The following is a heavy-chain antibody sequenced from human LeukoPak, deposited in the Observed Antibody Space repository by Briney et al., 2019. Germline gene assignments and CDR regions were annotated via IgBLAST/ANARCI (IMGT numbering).Heavy chain of an antibody. CDR3: ARLAGFSSGPFDY. CDR2: LYYTGST. CDR1: GCSVSSTTYY. J-gene: IGHJ4*02. V-gene: IGHV4-39*01. Sequence: PSETLSLTCTVSGCSVSSTTYYWSWIRQPPGKGLKWIGSLYYTGSTYYNPSLKSRVTISVDTSKNQFSLKLSSVTAADTAVYYCARLAGFSSGPFDYWGQGTLVTVSS. D-gene: IGHD6-19*01.